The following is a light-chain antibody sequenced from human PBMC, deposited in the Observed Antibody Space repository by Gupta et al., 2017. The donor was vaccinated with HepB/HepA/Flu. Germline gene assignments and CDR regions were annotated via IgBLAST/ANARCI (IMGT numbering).Light chain of an antibody. V-gene: IGKV3-11*01. J-gene: IGKJ3*01. CDR3: QQRSNGPPLFT. Sequence: EIVLTQSPATLSLSPGERATLSCRASQSVSSYLAWYQQKHSQAAGLLIYDASSRTTGIPARFSGSGSGTGLALTISSREPEDVAVYYCQQRSNGPPLFTFGPGTKVDIK. CDR2: DAS. CDR1: QSVSSY.